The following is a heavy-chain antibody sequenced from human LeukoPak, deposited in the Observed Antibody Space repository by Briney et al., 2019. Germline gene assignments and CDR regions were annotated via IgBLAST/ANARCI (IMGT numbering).Heavy chain of an antibody. CDR2: ISGSGGST. V-gene: IGHV3-23*01. D-gene: IGHD4-17*01. J-gene: IGHJ4*02. CDR3: ARDNNANGDLEYLDY. CDR1: GFTFSSYG. Sequence: GGSLRLSCAASGFTFSSYGMSWVRQAPGKGLEWVSAISGSGGSTYYADSVKGRFTISRDNAKQSLHLQMNSLRAEDTAVYYCARDNNANGDLEYLDYWGQGILVTVSS.